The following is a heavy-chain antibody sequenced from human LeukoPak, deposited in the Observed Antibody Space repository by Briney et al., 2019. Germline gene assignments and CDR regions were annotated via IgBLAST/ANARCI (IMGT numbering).Heavy chain of an antibody. J-gene: IGHJ4*02. V-gene: IGHV1-2*02. CDR2: VNPNSGGT. CDR1: GYTFTGYY. CDR3: ARDRDYYDSSGFDY. Sequence: ASVKVSCKASGYTFTGYYMHWVRQAPGQGLEWMGWVNPNSGGTNYAQEFQGRVTMTRDTSISTAYMELSRLRSDDTAVYYCARDRDYYDSSGFDYWGQGTLVTVSS. D-gene: IGHD3-22*01.